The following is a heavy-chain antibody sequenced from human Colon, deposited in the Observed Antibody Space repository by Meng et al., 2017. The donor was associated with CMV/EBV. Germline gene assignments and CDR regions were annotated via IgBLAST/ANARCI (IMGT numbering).Heavy chain of an antibody. CDR3: ARESRYCSSTSCYGWFDT. Sequence: GGSLRLSCAASGFTVSSNYMSWVRQAPGKGLEWVSVIYSGGSTYYADSVKGRFTISRDNSKNTLYLQMNSLRAEDTAVYYCARESRYCSSTSCYGWFDTWGQGTLVTVSS. CDR1: GFTVSSNY. V-gene: IGHV3-53*01. J-gene: IGHJ5*02. CDR2: IYSGGST. D-gene: IGHD2-2*01.